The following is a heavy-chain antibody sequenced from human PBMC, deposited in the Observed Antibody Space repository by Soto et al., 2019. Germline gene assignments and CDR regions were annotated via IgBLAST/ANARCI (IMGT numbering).Heavy chain of an antibody. CDR3: ARDQAWFDP. CDR1: GGSISSYY. CDR2: IYYSGST. J-gene: IGHJ5*02. Sequence: SETLSLTCTVSGGSISSYYWSWIRQPPGKGLEWIGYIYYSGSTNYNPSLKSRVTISVDTSKNQFSLKLSSVTAADTAVYYCARDQAWFDPWGQGTLVTVSS. V-gene: IGHV4-59*01.